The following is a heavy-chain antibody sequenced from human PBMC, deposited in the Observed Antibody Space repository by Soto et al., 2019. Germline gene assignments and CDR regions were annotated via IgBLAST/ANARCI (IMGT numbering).Heavy chain of an antibody. V-gene: IGHV1-69*02. CDR2: IIPILGIA. CDR3: ARFFKKGAYSRRDNCFFDT. Sequence: SVKVSCKASGGTFSSYTISWVRQAPGQGLEWMGRIIPILGIANYAQKFQGRVTITADKSTSTAYMELSSLRSEDTAVYYCARFFKKGAYSRRDNCFFDTWGQGALVTVSS. J-gene: IGHJ4*02. D-gene: IGHD6-13*01. CDR1: GGTFSSYT.